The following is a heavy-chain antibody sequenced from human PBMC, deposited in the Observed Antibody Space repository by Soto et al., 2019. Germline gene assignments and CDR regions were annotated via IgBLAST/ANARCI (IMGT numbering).Heavy chain of an antibody. CDR1: GGSISSYY. CDR2: IYYSGST. Sequence: SETLSLTCTVSGGSISSYYWSWIRQPPGKGLEWIGYIYYSGSTNYNPSLKSRVTISVDTSKNQFSLKLSSVTAADTAVYYCARDYYDSSGYSRHDAFDIWGQGTMVTVSS. D-gene: IGHD3-22*01. J-gene: IGHJ3*02. V-gene: IGHV4-59*01. CDR3: ARDYYDSSGYSRHDAFDI.